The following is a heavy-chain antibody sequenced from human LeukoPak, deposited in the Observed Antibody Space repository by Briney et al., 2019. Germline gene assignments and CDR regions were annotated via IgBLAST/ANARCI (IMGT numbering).Heavy chain of an antibody. CDR3: ARTTEGYCSSTSCYGFYYYYYMDV. Sequence: PSENLSLTCTVSGYSISSGYYWGWIWQPPGKGLEWIGSIYHSGSTYYNPSLKSRVTISVDTSKNQFSLRLSSVTAADTAVYYCARTTEGYCSSTSCYGFYYYYYMDVWGKGTTVTISS. CDR2: IYHSGST. CDR1: GYSISSGYY. D-gene: IGHD2-2*01. J-gene: IGHJ6*03. V-gene: IGHV4-38-2*02.